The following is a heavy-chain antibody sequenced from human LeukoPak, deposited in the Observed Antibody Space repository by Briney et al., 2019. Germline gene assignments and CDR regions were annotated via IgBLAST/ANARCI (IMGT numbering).Heavy chain of an antibody. V-gene: IGHV3-21*01. CDR3: ARGYCSSTSCLLFDY. D-gene: IGHD2-2*01. Sequence: GGSLRLSCAASGFTFSSYEMNWVRQAPGKGLEWVSSISSSSSYIYYADSVKGRFTISRDNAKNSLYLQMNSLRAEDTAVYYCARGYCSSTSCLLFDYWGQGTLVTVSS. CDR2: ISSSSSYI. CDR1: GFTFSSYE. J-gene: IGHJ4*02.